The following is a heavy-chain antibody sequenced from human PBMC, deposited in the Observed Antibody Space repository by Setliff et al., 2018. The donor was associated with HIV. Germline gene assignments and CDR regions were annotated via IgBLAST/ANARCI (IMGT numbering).Heavy chain of an antibody. D-gene: IGHD4-17*01. CDR2: INAANGDT. J-gene: IGHJ4*02. CDR1: GYSFTKYG. V-gene: IGHV1-3*01. CDR3: ARYSTLTTNFDY. Sequence: ASVKVSCKASGYSFTKYGIQWVRQAPGQRLEWMGLINAANGDTKYSQKFQARLTFTRDTSASTVYMELSSLRSEDTAMYYCARYSTLTTNFDYWGQGTLVTVSS.